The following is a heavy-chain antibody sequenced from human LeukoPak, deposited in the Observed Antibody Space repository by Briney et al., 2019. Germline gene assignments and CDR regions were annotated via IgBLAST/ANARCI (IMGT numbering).Heavy chain of an antibody. CDR3: ARAPYNSGSYPLYFDY. Sequence: PGGSLRLSCAASGFTFSSYSMNWVRQAPGKGLEWVSSISSSSYIYYADSVKGRFTISRDNAKNSLYLQMNSLRAEDTAVYYCARAPYNSGSYPLYFDYWGQGTLVTVSS. D-gene: IGHD1-26*01. V-gene: IGHV3-21*01. CDR1: GFTFSSYS. CDR2: ISSSSYI. J-gene: IGHJ4*02.